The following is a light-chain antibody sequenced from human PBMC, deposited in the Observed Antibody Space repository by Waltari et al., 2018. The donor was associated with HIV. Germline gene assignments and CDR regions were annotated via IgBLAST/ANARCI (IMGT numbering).Light chain of an antibody. Sequence: QSALTQPPSASGSPGQSVTISCAGTSSDIGLYNFVSWYQHHPGKAPKLMISDVSRRPSGVPDRFSGSKSGNTASLTVSGLQADDEATYYCFSYAGNNFLLFVGGTKLTVL. V-gene: IGLV2-8*01. CDR1: SSDIGLYNF. CDR3: FSYAGNNFLL. CDR2: DVS. J-gene: IGLJ2*01.